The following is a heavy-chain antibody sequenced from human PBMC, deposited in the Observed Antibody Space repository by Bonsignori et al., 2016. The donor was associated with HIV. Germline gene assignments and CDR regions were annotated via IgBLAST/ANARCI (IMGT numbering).Heavy chain of an antibody. Sequence: WIRQPPGKGLEWIGEINHSGSTNYNPSLKSRVTISVDTSKNQFSLKLSSVTAADTAVYYCARRSRGSRRGAFDIWGQGTMVTVSS. CDR3: ARRSRGSRRGAFDI. V-gene: IGHV4-34*01. D-gene: IGHD1-26*01. J-gene: IGHJ3*02. CDR2: INHSGST.